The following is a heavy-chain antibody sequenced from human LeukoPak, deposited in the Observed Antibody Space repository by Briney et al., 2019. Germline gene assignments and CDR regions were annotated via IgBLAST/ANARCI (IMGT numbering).Heavy chain of an antibody. Sequence: GGSLRLSCAASGLTFSNYWMDWVRQAPGKGLEWVANIKQDGSEKNYVDSVKGRFIISRDSAKNSLYLQMNTLRADDTAVYYCARDGFGTGSNWGQGTLVTASS. D-gene: IGHD3-16*01. CDR1: GLTFSNYW. CDR3: ARDGFGTGSN. V-gene: IGHV3-7*03. J-gene: IGHJ4*02. CDR2: IKQDGSEK.